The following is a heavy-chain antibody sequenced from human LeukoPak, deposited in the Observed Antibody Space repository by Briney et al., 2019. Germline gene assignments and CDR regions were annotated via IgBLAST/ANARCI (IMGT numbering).Heavy chain of an antibody. J-gene: IGHJ5*02. V-gene: IGHV1-2*02. D-gene: IGHD5-18*01. Sequence: ASLTVSCKASGYTFTHYYMHWVRQAPGQGLEWMGWINPNIGGTNYAQKSQGRVTMTRDTSISTAYVELSRLTSDDTAVYYCARGSAMVTTYRGANWSDPWGEGSLVTVSS. CDR2: INPNIGGT. CDR1: GYTFTHYY. CDR3: ARGSAMVTTYRGANWSDP.